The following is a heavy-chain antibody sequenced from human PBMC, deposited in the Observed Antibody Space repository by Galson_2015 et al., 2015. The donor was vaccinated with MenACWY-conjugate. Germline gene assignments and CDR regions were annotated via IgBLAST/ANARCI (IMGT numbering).Heavy chain of an antibody. J-gene: IGHJ4*02. CDR1: GFTFSNAW. D-gene: IGHD3-16*02. V-gene: IGHV3-15*01. CDR2: IKSKTDGGTT. CDR3: WVPERLRLGELSLQAHDY. Sequence: SLRLSCAASGFTFSNAWMSWVRQAPGKGLEWVGRIKSKTDGGTTDYAAPVKGRFTISRDDSKNTLYLQMNSLKTEDTAVYYCWVPERLRLGELSLQAHDYWGQGTLVTVSS.